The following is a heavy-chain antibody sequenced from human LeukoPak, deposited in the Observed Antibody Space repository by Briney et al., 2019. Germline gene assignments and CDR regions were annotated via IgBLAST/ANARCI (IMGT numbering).Heavy chain of an antibody. J-gene: IGHJ4*02. Sequence: GGSLRLSCAASGFAFSSYALSWVRQAPGKGLEWVSTISGSGGSTHYADSVKGRFTISRDNSKNTLYLQMNSLRAEDTAVYYCAKAHYCSSTTCPIDHWGQGTLVTASS. V-gene: IGHV3-23*01. CDR1: GFAFSSYA. CDR2: ISGSGGST. D-gene: IGHD2-2*01. CDR3: AKAHYCSSTTCPIDH.